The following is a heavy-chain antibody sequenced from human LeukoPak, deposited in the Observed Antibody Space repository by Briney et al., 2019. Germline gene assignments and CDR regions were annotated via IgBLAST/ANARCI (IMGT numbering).Heavy chain of an antibody. J-gene: IGHJ4*02. V-gene: IGHV3-21*04. CDR2: ISSSSSYI. D-gene: IGHD6-13*01. CDR1: GFTFSSYS. Sequence: GGSLRLSCAASGFTFSSYSMNWVRQAPGKGLEWVSSISSSSSYIYYADSVKGRFTISRDNAKNSLYLQMNSLRSDDTAVYYCARGLATTGTGFWGQGTLVIVSS. CDR3: ARGLATTGTGF.